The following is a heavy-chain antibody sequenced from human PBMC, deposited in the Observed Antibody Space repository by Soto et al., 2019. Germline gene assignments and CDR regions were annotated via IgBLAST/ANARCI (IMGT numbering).Heavy chain of an antibody. CDR1: GFTFSNYA. CDR3: VKGSLFSLGSGTSGGPDY. V-gene: IGHV3-64D*06. Sequence: GALRLSCSGSGFTFSNYAIHWVRQAPGKGLEYVSAVNSNGDSTFYADSVKGRFTISRDNSKNTLYLQMSSLRTEDMAVYYCVKGSLFSLGSGTSGGPDYWGQGTLVTVSS. D-gene: IGHD3-10*01. J-gene: IGHJ4*02. CDR2: VNSNGDST.